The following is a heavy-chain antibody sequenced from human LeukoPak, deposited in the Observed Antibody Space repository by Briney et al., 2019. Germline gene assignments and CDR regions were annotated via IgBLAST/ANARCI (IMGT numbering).Heavy chain of an antibody. Sequence: PGRSLRLSCTASGFTLSSYAIHWVRQAPGKGLEWVSVIYLDGSKIYYADSVKGRFTISRDNAKNSLYLQMNSLRAEDTAVYYCAREYRAVAARYWAFDIWGQGTMVTVSS. CDR1: GFTLSSYA. CDR2: IYLDGSKI. V-gene: IGHV3-33*01. J-gene: IGHJ3*02. D-gene: IGHD6-19*01. CDR3: AREYRAVAARYWAFDI.